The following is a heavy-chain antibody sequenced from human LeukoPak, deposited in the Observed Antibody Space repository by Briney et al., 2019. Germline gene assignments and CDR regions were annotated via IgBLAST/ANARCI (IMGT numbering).Heavy chain of an antibody. CDR1: GYTFTSYY. V-gene: IGHV1-46*01. D-gene: IGHD6-13*01. J-gene: IGHJ4*02. CDR2: INPSGGST. CDR3: ASTEGRIAAAAPIAY. Sequence: GASVKVSCKASGYTFTSYYMHWVRQAPEQGLEWMGIINPSGGSTSYAQKFQGRVTMTRDMSTSTVYMELSSLRSEDTAVYYCASTEGRIAAAAPIAYWGQGTLVTVSS.